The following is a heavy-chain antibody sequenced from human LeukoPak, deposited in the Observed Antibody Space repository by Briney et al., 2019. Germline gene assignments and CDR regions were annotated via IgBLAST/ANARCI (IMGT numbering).Heavy chain of an antibody. CDR2: IKQDGSEK. J-gene: IGHJ4*02. Sequence: PGGSLRLSCAASGLTVSSSYMSWVRQAPGKGLEWVANIKQDGSEKYYVDSVKGRFTISRDNAKNSLYLQMNSLRAEDTAVYYCARRWWQQLVVTLFDYWGQGTLVTVSS. D-gene: IGHD6-13*01. V-gene: IGHV3-7*01. CDR1: GLTVSSSY. CDR3: ARRWWQQLVVTLFDY.